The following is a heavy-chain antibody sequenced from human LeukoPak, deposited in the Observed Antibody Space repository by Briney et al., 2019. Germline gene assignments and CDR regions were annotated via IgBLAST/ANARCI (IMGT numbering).Heavy chain of an antibody. V-gene: IGHV3-64*01. CDR2: ISSNGGST. D-gene: IGHD6-13*01. J-gene: IGHJ4*02. CDR1: GFTFSIYA. CDR3: ARRGAAAGTSDY. Sequence: GGSLRLSCAASGFTFSIYAMHWVRQAPGKGLEYVSGISSNGGSTYYANSVKGRFTISRDNSKNTLYLQMGSLRAEDMVVYYCARRGAAAGTSDYWGQGTLVTVSS.